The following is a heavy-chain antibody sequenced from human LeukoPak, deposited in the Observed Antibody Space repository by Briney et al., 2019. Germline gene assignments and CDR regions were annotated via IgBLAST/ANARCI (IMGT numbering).Heavy chain of an antibody. CDR1: GFTFDDYG. CDR3: ARAGRGPKGGRFVY. D-gene: IGHD3-10*01. Sequence: GGSLKLSCAASGFTFDDYGMSWVRQAPGKGLEWVSGINWNGGCTGYADSVKGRFTISRGNSKNSLYLQMNSLRAEDTAVYYCARAGRGPKGGRFVYWGQGTLVTVSS. V-gene: IGHV3-20*04. J-gene: IGHJ4*02. CDR2: INWNGGCT.